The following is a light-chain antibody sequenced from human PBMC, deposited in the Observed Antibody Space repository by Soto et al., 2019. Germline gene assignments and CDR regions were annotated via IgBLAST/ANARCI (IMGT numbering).Light chain of an antibody. Sequence: EIVLTQSPDTLSLSPGERATLSCRASQSVSSSLAWYQQRPGQAPRLLIYGASIRATGIPDRFSGSGAGTDFTLTVSRLEPEDLAVYHCQQYGPSPFIFGGGTKVEIK. V-gene: IGKV3-20*01. J-gene: IGKJ4*01. CDR3: QQYGPSPFI. CDR1: QSVSSS. CDR2: GAS.